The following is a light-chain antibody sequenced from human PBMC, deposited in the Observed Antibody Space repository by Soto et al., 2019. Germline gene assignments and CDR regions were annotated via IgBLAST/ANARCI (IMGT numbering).Light chain of an antibody. V-gene: IGLV2-18*02. CDR3: SSFTSSSTDV. CDR2: EVS. J-gene: IGLJ1*01. Sequence: QSALTQPPSVSGSPGQSVTISCSGTSSDVGSYNRVSWYQQPPGTAPKLMIYEVSNRPSGVPDRFSGSKSGNTASLTISGLQAEDEADYSCSSFTSSSTDVLGTGTKLTVL. CDR1: SSDVGSYNR.